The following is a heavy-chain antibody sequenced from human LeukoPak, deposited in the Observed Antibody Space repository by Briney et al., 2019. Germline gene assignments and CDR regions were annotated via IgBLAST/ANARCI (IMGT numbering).Heavy chain of an antibody. V-gene: IGHV1-18*01. D-gene: IGHD6-19*01. CDR3: ARGGHGAVAGQGPFDY. J-gene: IGHJ4*02. CDR2: ISAYSGNT. Sequence: GASVKVPCKASGYTFTNYDITWVRQAPGQGLEWMGWISAYSGNTNYAQKLQGRVTMTRDMSTSTVYMELSSLRSEDTAVYYCARGGHGAVAGQGPFDYWGQGTLVTVSS. CDR1: GYTFTNYD.